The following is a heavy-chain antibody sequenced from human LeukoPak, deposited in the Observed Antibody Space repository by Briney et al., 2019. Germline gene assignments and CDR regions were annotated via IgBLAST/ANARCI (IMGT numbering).Heavy chain of an antibody. V-gene: IGHV4-4*02. D-gene: IGHD3-22*01. CDR2: IYHSGST. J-gene: IGHJ2*01. CDR1: GDSINNSNW. CDR3: ARDYEYYYDSSGYPWYFDL. Sequence: SETLSLTCAISGDSINNSNWWSWVRQPPGKGLEWIGEIYHSGSTNYSPSLKSRVTMSVDKSKNQFSLKLSSVTAADTAVYYCARDYEYYYDSSGYPWYFDLWGRGTLVTVSS.